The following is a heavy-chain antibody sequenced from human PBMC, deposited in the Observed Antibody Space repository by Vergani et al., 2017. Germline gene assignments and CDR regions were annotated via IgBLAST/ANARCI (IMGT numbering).Heavy chain of an antibody. D-gene: IGHD3-22*01. CDR3: AREDYYDSSGYY. V-gene: IGHV4-39*07. Sequence: QMQLQESGPGLVKASETLSLTCTVSGDSIISRSYYWSWIRQPPGKGLEWIGEINHSGSTNYNPSLKSRVTISVDTSKNQFSLKLSSVTAADTAVYYCAREDYYDSSGYYWGQGTLVTVSS. CDR2: INHSGST. J-gene: IGHJ4*02. CDR1: GDSIISRSYY.